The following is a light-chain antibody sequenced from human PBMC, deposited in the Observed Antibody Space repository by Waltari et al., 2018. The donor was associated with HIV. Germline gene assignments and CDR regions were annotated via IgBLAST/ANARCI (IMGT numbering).Light chain of an antibody. J-gene: IGLJ6*01. CDR2: RND. CDR1: NPNVGTNV. V-gene: IGLV1-47*01. CDR3: ASWDDALSSWL. Sequence: QSGLRHPPSTSRPPGQRVVTSPSGSNPNVGTNVFPWFQQLPGAAPRLLIYRNDRRPSGVPDRFTAAKSGSSASLVISGLRSDDEAEYFCASWDDALSSWLFGGGTKLTVL.